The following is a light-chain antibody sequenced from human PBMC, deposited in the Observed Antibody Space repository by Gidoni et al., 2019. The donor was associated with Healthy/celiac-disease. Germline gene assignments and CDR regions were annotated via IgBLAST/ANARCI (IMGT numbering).Light chain of an antibody. CDR3: QQSYSTSWT. CDR2: AAS. CDR1: QSISSY. J-gene: IGKJ1*01. V-gene: IGKV1-39*01. Sequence: DIQMTQSPSSLSASVGDRVTITCRASQSISSYLNWYQQKPGKAPTLLIYAASSLQSGVPSRFSGSGSGTDFNLTISSLQPEDFATYYCQQSYSTSWTFGQGTKVEIK.